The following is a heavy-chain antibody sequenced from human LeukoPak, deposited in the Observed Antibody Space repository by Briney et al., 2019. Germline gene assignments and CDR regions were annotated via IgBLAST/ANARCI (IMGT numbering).Heavy chain of an antibody. V-gene: IGHV4-38-2*01. D-gene: IGHD3-22*01. J-gene: IGHJ3*02. CDR2: IYYSGST. Sequence: PSETLSLTCAVSGYSISSGYYWGWIRQPPGEGLEWIGSIYYSGSTYYNPSLKSRVTISVDTSKNQFSLKLSSVTAADTAVYYCARPYDSSGTHDAFDIWGQGTMVTVSS. CDR1: GYSISSGYY. CDR3: ARPYDSSGTHDAFDI.